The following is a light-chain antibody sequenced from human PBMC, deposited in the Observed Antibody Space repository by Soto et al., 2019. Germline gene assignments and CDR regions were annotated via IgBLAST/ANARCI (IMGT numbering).Light chain of an antibody. CDR1: SGDIGTYNL. CDR2: EGS. CDR3: SSYTSSSTMG. Sequence: QSVLTQPASVSGSPEQSITISCTGTSGDIGTYNLVSWYQQYPGKAPQLIIYEGSERPSGVSHRFSGSKSGNTASLTISGLQAEDEADYYCSSYTSSSTMGFGGGTQLTV. V-gene: IGLV2-14*02. J-gene: IGLJ2*01.